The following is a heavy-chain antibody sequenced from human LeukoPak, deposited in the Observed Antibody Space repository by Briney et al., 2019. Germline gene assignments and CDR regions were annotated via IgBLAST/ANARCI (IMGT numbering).Heavy chain of an antibody. CDR2: IYYSGST. J-gene: IGHJ4*02. CDR1: GGSISSYY. Sequence: SETLTLTCGASGGSISSYYWSWIRQPPGKGLEWIGYIYYSGSTYYNPSLQSRVTISVHKSNNQFSLKLSSVTAADTAVYYCAKSWIRVGSFDYWGQGTLVSVSS. V-gene: IGHV4-59*01. D-gene: IGHD5-18*01. CDR3: AKSWIRVGSFDY.